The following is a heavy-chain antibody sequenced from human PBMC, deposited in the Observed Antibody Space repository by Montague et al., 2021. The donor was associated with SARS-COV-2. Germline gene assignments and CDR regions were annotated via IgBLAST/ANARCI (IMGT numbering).Heavy chain of an antibody. J-gene: IGHJ3*02. V-gene: IGHV4-59*01. Sequence: SETLSLTCTVSGGSITGYYWSWLRRSPGKGLEWIAYIYDGGAVNYNPSLGSRVTISTDTSKNQLSLKVKSVTAVETAVYYCVRDHPYGGPRGAYDIWGQGTVVTVSS. CDR1: GGSITGYY. CDR3: VRDHPYGGPRGAYDI. CDR2: IYDGGAV. D-gene: IGHD4-23*01.